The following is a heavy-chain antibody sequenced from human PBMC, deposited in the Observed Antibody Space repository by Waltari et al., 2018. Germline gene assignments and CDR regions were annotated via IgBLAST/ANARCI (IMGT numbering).Heavy chain of an antibody. CDR3: ARDRDRGVDPSNASDY. CDR2: ISPYKGNT. D-gene: IGHD3-10*01. J-gene: IGHJ4*02. V-gene: IGHV1-18*01. Sequence: QVQLVQSGAEVKKPGASVKVSCKASGYTFTSYGISWVRQAPGQGLEWMGWISPYKGNTNHAQKLQGRVTMTTDTSTGTAYMELRSLRSDDTAVYYCARDRDRGVDPSNASDYWGQGTLVTVSS. CDR1: GYTFTSYG.